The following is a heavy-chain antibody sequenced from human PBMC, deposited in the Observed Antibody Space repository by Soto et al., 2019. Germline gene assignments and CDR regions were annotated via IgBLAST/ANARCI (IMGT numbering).Heavy chain of an antibody. J-gene: IGHJ4*02. Sequence: ASVKVSCKASGYTFTSYGISWVRQAPGQGLEWMGWISAYNGNTNYAQKLQGRVTMTTDTSTSTAYMELRSLRSDDTAVYYCARVSAYYDSRGSLDPLPSRHFDYWGQGTLVTVSS. D-gene: IGHD3-22*01. CDR2: ISAYNGNT. V-gene: IGHV1-18*01. CDR1: GYTFTSYG. CDR3: ARVSAYYDSRGSLDPLPSRHFDY.